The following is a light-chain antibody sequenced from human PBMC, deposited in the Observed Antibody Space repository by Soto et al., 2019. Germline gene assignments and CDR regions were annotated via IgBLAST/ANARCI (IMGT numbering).Light chain of an antibody. V-gene: IGLV2-14*01. CDR2: DVR. CDR3: NSYSSSTTLYL. J-gene: IGLJ1*01. Sequence: QSALTQPASVSGSPGQSITISCTGTSTDVGGYNYVSWYQQHPGKAPKLMISDVRNRPSGVSIRFSGSKSGNTASLTISGLQAEDEADYYCNSYSSSTTLYLFGTGTKLTVL. CDR1: STDVGGYNY.